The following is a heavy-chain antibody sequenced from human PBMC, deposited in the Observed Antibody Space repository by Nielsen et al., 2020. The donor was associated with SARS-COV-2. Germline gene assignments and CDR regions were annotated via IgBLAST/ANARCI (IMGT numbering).Heavy chain of an antibody. J-gene: IGHJ4*02. V-gene: IGHV1-3*01. CDR1: GYTFTSYA. CDR3: ASWVRYYDSSGYYYDLHY. D-gene: IGHD3-22*01. CDR2: INAGNDNT. Sequence: ASVKVSCKASGYTFTSYAMHWVRQAPGQRLEWMGWINAGNDNTKYSQKFQGRVTITRDTSASTAYMELSSLRSEDTAVYYCASWVRYYDSSGYYYDLHYWGQGTLVTVSS.